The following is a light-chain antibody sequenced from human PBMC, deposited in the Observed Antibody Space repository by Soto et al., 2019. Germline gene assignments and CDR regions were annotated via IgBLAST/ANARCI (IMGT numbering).Light chain of an antibody. CDR1: QGIGDT. CDR3: QPYNNWPLT. Sequence: EVVMRQSPATLSFSPGEGATLSCRASQGIGDTLAWYQHKPGQTPRLLIYDTSTRATGVPTRFSGSRSGAEFTLTINSLKSEDFAVYYCQPYNNWPLTFGGGTKVDIK. V-gene: IGKV3-15*01. J-gene: IGKJ4*01. CDR2: DTS.